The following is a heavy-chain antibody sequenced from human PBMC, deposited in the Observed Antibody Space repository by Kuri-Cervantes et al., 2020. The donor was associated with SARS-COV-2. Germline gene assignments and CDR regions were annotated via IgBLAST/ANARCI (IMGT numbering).Heavy chain of an antibody. CDR3: VRDAEPLGANVPYHHYGMDV. CDR2: IIPIFGTA. D-gene: IGHD1-14*01. J-gene: IGHJ6*02. Sequence: SVKVSCKASGGTFSSYAISWVRQAPGQGLEWMGGIIPIFGTANYAQKFQGRVTITADESTSTAYMELSSLTSEDTAVFYCVRDAEPLGANVPYHHYGMDVWGQGTTVTVSS. V-gene: IGHV1-69*13. CDR1: GGTFSSYA.